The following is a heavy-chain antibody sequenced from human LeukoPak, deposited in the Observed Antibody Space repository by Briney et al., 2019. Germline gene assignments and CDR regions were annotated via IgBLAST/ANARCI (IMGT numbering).Heavy chain of an antibody. Sequence: GGSLRLSCAASGFTFSSYTMSWVRQAPGKGLEWVSAISHTSEYTYHADSVKGRFTISRDNSKNTLYLQMNSLRAEDTAVYYWARDSYYDSSGYYYHYGMDVWGQGTTVTVSS. CDR2: ISHTSEYT. D-gene: IGHD3-22*01. CDR1: GFTFSSYT. CDR3: ARDSYYDSSGYYYHYGMDV. V-gene: IGHV3-23*01. J-gene: IGHJ6*02.